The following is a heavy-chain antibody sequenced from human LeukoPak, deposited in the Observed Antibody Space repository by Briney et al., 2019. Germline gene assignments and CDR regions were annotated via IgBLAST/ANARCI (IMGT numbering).Heavy chain of an antibody. D-gene: IGHD3-22*01. CDR3: AKDNYYDSSGYLEV. CDR2: ISGSGGST. J-gene: IGHJ4*02. V-gene: IGHV3-23*01. CDR1: GFAFSSYA. Sequence: AGGSLRLSCAASGFAFSSYAMSWVRQAPGKGLEWVSAISGSGGSTYYADSVKGRFTISRDNSKNTLYLQMNSLRAEDTAVYYCAKDNYYDSSGYLEVWGQGTLVTVSS.